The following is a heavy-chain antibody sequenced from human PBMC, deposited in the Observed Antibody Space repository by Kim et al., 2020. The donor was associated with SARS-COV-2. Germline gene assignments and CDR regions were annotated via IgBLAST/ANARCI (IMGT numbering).Heavy chain of an antibody. CDR1: GFTFSSYS. V-gene: IGHV3-48*02. CDR2: ISSSSSTI. D-gene: IGHD4-4*01. Sequence: GGSLRLSCAASGFTFSSYSMNWVRQAPGKGLEWVSYISSSSSTIYYADSVKGRFTISRDNAKNSLYLQMNSLRDEDTAVYYCARDRGGSSNYVDYYYYYYGMDVWGQGTTVTVSS. J-gene: IGHJ6*02. CDR3: ARDRGGSSNYVDYYYYYYGMDV.